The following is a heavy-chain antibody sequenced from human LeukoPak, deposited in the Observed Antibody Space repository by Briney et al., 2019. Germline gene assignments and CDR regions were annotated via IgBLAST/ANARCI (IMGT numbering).Heavy chain of an antibody. CDR3: AKGHRSPDYYDSSGYYLVDY. CDR2: ISGSGGST. CDR1: GFTFSSYA. D-gene: IGHD3-22*01. V-gene: IGHV3-23*01. J-gene: IGHJ4*02. Sequence: HPGGSLRLSCAASGFTFSSYAMSWVRQAPGKGLEWVSAISGSGGSTYYADSVKGRFTISRDNSKNTLCLQMNSLRAEDTAVYYCAKGHRSPDYYDSSGYYLVDYWGQGTLVTVSS.